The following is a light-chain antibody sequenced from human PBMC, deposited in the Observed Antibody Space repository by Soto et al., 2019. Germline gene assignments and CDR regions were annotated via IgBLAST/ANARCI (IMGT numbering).Light chain of an antibody. CDR3: QQASSFPHT. CDR2: AAS. Sequence: DIQMTQSPSTVSASVGDGVTITCRASQPISSWLAWFRQRPGKAPALLIYAASTLHSGVPSRFSGSGSGTDFALTISGLQPEDFAIYYCQQASSFPHTFGQGTRVDIK. V-gene: IGKV1-12*01. CDR1: QPISSW. J-gene: IGKJ2*01.